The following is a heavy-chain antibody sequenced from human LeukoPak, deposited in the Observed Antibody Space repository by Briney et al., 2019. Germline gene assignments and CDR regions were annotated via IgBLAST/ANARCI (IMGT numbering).Heavy chain of an antibody. CDR2: INHNGNVN. D-gene: IGHD2-2*01. CDR3: ALSSIHKDYYFGMDV. Sequence: PGGSLRLSCAASGFTFSSYWMNWARQAPGKGLEWVASINHNGNVNYYVDSVKGRFTISRDNAKRSLYLQIESLRDDDTAVYHCALSSIHKDYYFGMDVWGQGTTVTVSS. J-gene: IGHJ6*02. V-gene: IGHV3-7*03. CDR1: GFTFSSYW.